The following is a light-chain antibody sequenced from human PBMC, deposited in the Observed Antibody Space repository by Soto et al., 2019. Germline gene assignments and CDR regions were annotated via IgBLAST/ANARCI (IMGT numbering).Light chain of an antibody. CDR2: ENN. Sequence: QSVLTQPPSVSAAPGQKLTISCSGSSSNIGSRSVSWYQQLPGTAPKLLIYENNRRPSGIPDRFSGSKSGTSATLGISGLQTGDEADYYCGTWDTSLNAGVFGGGTKLTVL. J-gene: IGLJ2*01. V-gene: IGLV1-51*02. CDR1: SSNIGSRS. CDR3: GTWDTSLNAGV.